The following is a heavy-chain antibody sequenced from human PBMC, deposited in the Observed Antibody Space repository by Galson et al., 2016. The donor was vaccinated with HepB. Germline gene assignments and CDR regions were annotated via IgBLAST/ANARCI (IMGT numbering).Heavy chain of an antibody. D-gene: IGHD5/OR15-5a*01. Sequence: SETLSLTCPVSGGSISGFYWSWIRQPPGRGLEWIGYIYYTGTTNYNPSLKSRVTISVDTSKNQFSLKLSSVTATDTAIYYCARPMFSDYYTLFHYWGQGILVTVSS. V-gene: IGHV4-59*08. CDR3: ARPMFSDYYTLFHY. CDR2: IYYTGTT. J-gene: IGHJ4*02. CDR1: GGSISGFY.